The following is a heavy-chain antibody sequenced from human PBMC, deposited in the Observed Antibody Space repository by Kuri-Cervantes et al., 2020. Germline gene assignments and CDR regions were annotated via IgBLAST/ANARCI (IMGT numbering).Heavy chain of an antibody. CDR3: ARALKRYCSSTSCQHPFYFDY. J-gene: IGHJ4*02. V-gene: IGHV4-61*05. CDR1: GGSISSSSYY. D-gene: IGHD2-2*01. CDR2: IYYSGST. Sequence: SETLSLTCTVSGGSISSSSYYWGWIRQPPGKGLEWIGYIYYSGSTNYNPSLKSRVTISVDTSKNQFSLKLSSVTAADTAVYYCARALKRYCSSTSCQHPFYFDYWGQGTLVTVSS.